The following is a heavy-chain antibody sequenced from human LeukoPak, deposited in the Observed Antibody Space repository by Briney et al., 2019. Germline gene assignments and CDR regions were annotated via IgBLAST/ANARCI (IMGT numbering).Heavy chain of an antibody. CDR1: GGSISSYY. Sequence: SETLSLTCTVSGGSISSYYWSWIRQPPGKGLQWIAYIYYSGGSNYNPSLKSRVTISLDTSKNQFSLKLRSVTAADTAVYYCARGGCSSTSCPKGPFDYWGQGTLVTVSS. V-gene: IGHV4-59*01. J-gene: IGHJ4*02. CDR3: ARGGCSSTSCPKGPFDY. CDR2: IYYSGGS. D-gene: IGHD2-2*01.